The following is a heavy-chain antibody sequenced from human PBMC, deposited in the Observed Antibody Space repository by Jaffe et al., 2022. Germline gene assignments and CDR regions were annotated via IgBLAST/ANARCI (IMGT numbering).Heavy chain of an antibody. V-gene: IGHV4-61*02. CDR2: IYNSGST. D-gene: IGHD5-12*01. CDR3: ARVPYDTGYYYFDY. J-gene: IGHJ4*02. CDR1: GGSISGNTYF. Sequence: QVQLQESGPGLVKPSQTLSLTCTVSGGSISGNTYFWSWIRQPAGKGLEWIGRIYNSGSTNYNPSLQSRVAISIDTSKNQFSLKLISVTASDTAVYYCARVPYDTGYYYFDYWGQGNLVTVSS.